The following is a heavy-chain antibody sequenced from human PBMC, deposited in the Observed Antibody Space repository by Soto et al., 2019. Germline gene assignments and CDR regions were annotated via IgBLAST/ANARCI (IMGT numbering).Heavy chain of an antibody. CDR1: GFTFSAYA. CDR3: ATDPVAVTGSFIDS. Sequence: LRLSCAASGFTFSAYAFHWVRQAPGKGLEWLSVISYDGRETHYADSVEGRFIISRDSSKKTAYLQMNSLRGDDTAVYFCATDPVAVTGSFIDSWGQGTLVTVSS. V-gene: IGHV3-30-3*01. D-gene: IGHD2-21*02. CDR2: ISYDGRET. J-gene: IGHJ4*02.